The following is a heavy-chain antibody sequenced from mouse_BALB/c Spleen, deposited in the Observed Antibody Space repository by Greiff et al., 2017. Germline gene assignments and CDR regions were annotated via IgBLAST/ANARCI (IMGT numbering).Heavy chain of an antibody. D-gene: IGHD1-1*01. Sequence: EVQLVESGGGLVKPGGSLKLSCAASGFTFSSYTMSWVRQTPEKRLEWVATISSGGGNTYYTDSVKGRSTISRDNAKNNLYLHMSSLRSEDTALYFCARGYGSSYDYLDYWGQGTTLTVSS. CDR2: ISSGGGNT. J-gene: IGHJ2*01. CDR1: GFTFSSYT. CDR3: ARGYGSSYDYLDY. V-gene: IGHV5-9*03.